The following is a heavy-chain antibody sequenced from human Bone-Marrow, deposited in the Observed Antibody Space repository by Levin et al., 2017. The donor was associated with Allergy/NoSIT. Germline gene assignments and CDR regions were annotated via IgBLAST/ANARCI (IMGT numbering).Heavy chain of an antibody. Sequence: PGGSLRLSCAASGFTFSTYGMHWVRQAPGKGLEWVAVISYDGSNKYYADSVKGRFTISRDNSKNTLYLQMNSLRAADTAVYYCAKATIELRYFDWFPDYWGQGTLVTVSS. J-gene: IGHJ4*02. D-gene: IGHD3-9*01. CDR1: GFTFSTYG. CDR3: AKATIELRYFDWFPDY. V-gene: IGHV3-30*18. CDR2: ISYDGSNK.